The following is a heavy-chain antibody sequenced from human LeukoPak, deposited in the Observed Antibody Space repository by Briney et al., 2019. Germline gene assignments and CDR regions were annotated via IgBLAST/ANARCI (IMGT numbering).Heavy chain of an antibody. Sequence: PGGSLRLSCAASGFTFSSYSMNWVRQAPGKGLEWVSSISSSSYIYYADSVKGRFTISRDNARNSLYLQMNSLRAEDTAVYYCARARVRDGYKIDYWGQGTLVTVSS. CDR2: ISSSSYI. CDR1: GFTFSSYS. D-gene: IGHD5-12*01. V-gene: IGHV3-21*01. CDR3: ARARVRDGYKIDY. J-gene: IGHJ4*02.